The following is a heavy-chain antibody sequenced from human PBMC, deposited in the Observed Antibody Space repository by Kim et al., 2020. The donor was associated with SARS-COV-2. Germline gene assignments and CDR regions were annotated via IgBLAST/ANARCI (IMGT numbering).Heavy chain of an antibody. CDR1: GFTFDDYA. CDR3: AKDISTWGSRFQYGMDV. D-gene: IGHD7-27*01. CDR2: ISWNSGVI. V-gene: IGHV3-9*01. Sequence: GGSLRLSCAASGFTFDDYALHWVRQAPGKGLEWVSGISWNSGVIGYADSVKGRFSISRDNSKNSLYLQMNSLRAEATALYYCAKDISTWGSRFQYGMDV. J-gene: IGHJ6*01.